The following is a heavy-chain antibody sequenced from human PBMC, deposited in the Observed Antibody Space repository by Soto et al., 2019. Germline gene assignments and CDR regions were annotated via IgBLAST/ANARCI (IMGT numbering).Heavy chain of an antibody. CDR1: GFTFSSFA. CDR3: AKRGGYDYVWKSYRPDY. V-gene: IGHV3-23*01. CDR2: LSGSGGDT. J-gene: IGHJ4*02. Sequence: GGPLRLSCVASGFTFSSFAMTWVRQAPGKGLEWVSTLSGSGGDTYYAASVNGRFTISRDKSKNTLYLQMDRLRVEDTAVYYCAKRGGYDYVWKSYRPDYWGQGTLVTVSS. D-gene: IGHD3-16*02.